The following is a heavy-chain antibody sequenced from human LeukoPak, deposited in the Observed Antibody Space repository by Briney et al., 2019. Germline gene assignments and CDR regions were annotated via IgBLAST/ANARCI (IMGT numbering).Heavy chain of an antibody. J-gene: IGHJ6*03. V-gene: IGHV3-74*01. CDR3: ARAPGGSHYYYYYMDV. D-gene: IGHD2-15*01. Sequence: GGSLRLSCAASGVTFSSYWMHWVRQAPGKGLVWVSRIITDGSSTGYADSVKGRFTISRDNAKSTLYLQMNSLRAEDTAVYYCARAPGGSHYYYYYMDVWGKGTTVTVSS. CDR1: GVTFSSYW. CDR2: IITDGSST.